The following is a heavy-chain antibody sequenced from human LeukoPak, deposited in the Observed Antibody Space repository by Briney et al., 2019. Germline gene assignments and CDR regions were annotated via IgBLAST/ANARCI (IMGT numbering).Heavy chain of an antibody. Sequence: SQTLSLTCAVSGGSISSGGYSWSWIRQPPGKGLEWIGYIYHSGSTYYNLSLKSRVTISVDRSKNQFSLKLSSVTAADTAVYYCARAWVHGYFDYWGQGTLVTVSS. CDR1: GGSISSGGYS. CDR2: IYHSGST. V-gene: IGHV4-30-2*01. CDR3: ARAWVHGYFDY. J-gene: IGHJ4*02. D-gene: IGHD1-1*01.